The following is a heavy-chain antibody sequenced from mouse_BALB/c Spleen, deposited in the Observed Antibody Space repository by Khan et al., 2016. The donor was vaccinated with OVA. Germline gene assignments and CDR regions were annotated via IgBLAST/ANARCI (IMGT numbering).Heavy chain of an antibody. CDR3: ARMKPYWYFDL. J-gene: IGHJ1*01. V-gene: IGHV9-3-1*01. CDR1: GYTFTNYG. Sequence: QIQLVQSGPELKKPGETVKISCKASGYTFTNYGMNWVKQAPGKGLKWMGWINTYTGEPTYADDFKGRFAFSLETSASTAYLQINNPKNEDTAKYFCARMKPYWYFDLWGAGTTVTVSS. CDR2: INTYTGEP.